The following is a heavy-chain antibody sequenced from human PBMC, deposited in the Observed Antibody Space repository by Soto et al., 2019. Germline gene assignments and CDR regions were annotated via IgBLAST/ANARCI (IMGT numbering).Heavy chain of an antibody. CDR3: ARVPLNTVTYYYYGMDV. CDR1: GGTFSSYA. J-gene: IGHJ6*02. D-gene: IGHD4-17*01. V-gene: IGHV1-69*12. Sequence: QVQLVQSGAEVKKPGSSVKVSCKASGGTFSSYAISWVRQAPGHGLEWMGGIIPIFGTANYAQKFQGRVTITADESTSTAYMELSSLRSEDTAVYYCARVPLNTVTYYYYGMDVWGQGTTVTVSS. CDR2: IIPIFGTA.